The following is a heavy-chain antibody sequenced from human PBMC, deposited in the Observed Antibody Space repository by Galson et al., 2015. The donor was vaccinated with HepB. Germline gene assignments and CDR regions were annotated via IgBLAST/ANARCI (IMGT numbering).Heavy chain of an antibody. V-gene: IGHV3-23*01. CDR3: AKDQYNWNSNYFDY. CDR1: GFTFSSYA. CDR2: ISGSGGST. D-gene: IGHD1-7*01. Sequence: SLRLSCAAPGFTFSSYAMSWVRQAPGKGLEWVSAISGSGGSTYYADFVKGRFTISRDNSKNTLYLQMNSRRAEDTAVYYCAKDQYNWNSNYFDYWGQGTLVTVSS. J-gene: IGHJ4*02.